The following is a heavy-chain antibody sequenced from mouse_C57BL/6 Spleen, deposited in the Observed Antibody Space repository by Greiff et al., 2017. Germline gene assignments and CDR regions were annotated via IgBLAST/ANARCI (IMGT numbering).Heavy chain of an antibody. CDR1: GYTFTSYW. D-gene: IGHD2-12*01. CDR2: IHPNSGST. Sequence: VQLQQPGAELVKPGASVKLSCKASGYTFTSYWMHWVKQRPGQGLEWIGMIHPNSGSTNYNEKFKSKATLTVDKSSSTAYMQLSRLTSEDSAVYYCARRYYSDYYAMDYWGQGTSVTVSS. V-gene: IGHV1-64*01. J-gene: IGHJ4*01. CDR3: ARRYYSDYYAMDY.